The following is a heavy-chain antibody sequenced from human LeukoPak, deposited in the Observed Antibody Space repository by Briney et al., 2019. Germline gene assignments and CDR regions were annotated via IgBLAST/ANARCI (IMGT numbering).Heavy chain of an antibody. J-gene: IGHJ6*02. D-gene: IGHD6-19*01. CDR2: IDPNGRYT. CDR3: VRGSTDWNGMNV. Sequence: GGSLRLSCAASGFTFSNHYMHWVRQAPGKGLVSVSRIDPNGRYTSYADSVKGRFTISRDNAKNTLYLQVNTLGAEDTALYYCVRGSTDWNGMNVWGQGTTVTVSS. V-gene: IGHV3-74*01. CDR1: GFTFSNHY.